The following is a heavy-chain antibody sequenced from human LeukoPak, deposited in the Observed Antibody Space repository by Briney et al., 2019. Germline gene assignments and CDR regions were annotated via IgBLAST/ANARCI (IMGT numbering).Heavy chain of an antibody. J-gene: IGHJ6*02. CDR3: AKWRRDYYYYGMDV. Sequence: GGSLRLSCAASGFIFSSHAMSWVRQAPEKGLESVSGISGSGGSTSYADSVKGRFTISRDNSKNTLFLQMNSLRAEDTAVYYCAKWRRDYYYYGMDVWGQGTTVTVSS. CDR1: GFIFSSHA. CDR2: ISGSGGST. D-gene: IGHD3-10*01. V-gene: IGHV3-23*01.